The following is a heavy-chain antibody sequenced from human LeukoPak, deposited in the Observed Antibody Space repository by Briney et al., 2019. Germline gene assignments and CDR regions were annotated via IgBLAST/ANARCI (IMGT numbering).Heavy chain of an antibody. CDR1: GGSISSYY. D-gene: IGHD3-16*01. Sequence: PSETLSLTCTVSGGSISSYYWSWIRQLPGKGLEWIGYIYYSGSTNYNPSLKSRVTISVDTSKNQFSLKLSSVTAADTAVYYCARYVPTNAEGFDYWGQGTLVTVSS. CDR2: IYYSGST. V-gene: IGHV4-59*01. J-gene: IGHJ4*02. CDR3: ARYVPTNAEGFDY.